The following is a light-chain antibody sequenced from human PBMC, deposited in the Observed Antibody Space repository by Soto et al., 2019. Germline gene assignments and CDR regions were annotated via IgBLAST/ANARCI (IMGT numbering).Light chain of an antibody. J-gene: IGLJ1*01. CDR1: SSDVGGYNY. CDR2: DVN. CDR3: CSYTSSSTYV. Sequence: QSALTQPASVSGSPGQSITISCTGTSSDVGGYNYVSWYQQHPGKAPKLMIFDVNNRPSGVSNRFSVSKSGNTASLTISGLQAEDEADYYCCSYTSSSTYVFGTGTKVTVL. V-gene: IGLV2-14*01.